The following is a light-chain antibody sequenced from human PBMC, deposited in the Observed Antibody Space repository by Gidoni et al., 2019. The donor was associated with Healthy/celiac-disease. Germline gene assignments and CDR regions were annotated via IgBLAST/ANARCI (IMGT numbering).Light chain of an antibody. CDR1: MRVSSSY. CDR3: QQYNSSLIT. J-gene: IGKJ5*01. Sequence: EILFTQSPGTLPLSPGERAPLSCRASMRVSSSYLAWYQQKPGQAPRLLIYGASSRATGIPYRFSGSGSGTDFTLTISRLEPEDFAVYYCQQYNSSLITFGQGTRLEIK. CDR2: GAS. V-gene: IGKV3-20*01.